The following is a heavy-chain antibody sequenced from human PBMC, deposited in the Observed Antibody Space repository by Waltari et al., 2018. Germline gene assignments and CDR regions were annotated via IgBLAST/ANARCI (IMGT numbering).Heavy chain of an antibody. Sequence: EVQLVESGGGLVQPGGSLRLSCADAGFTLRSYWMSWVRQAPGKGLEWVANIKQDGSEKYYVDSVKGRFTISRDNAKNPLYLQMNSLRAEDTAVYYCARRGYFDYWGQGTLVTVSS. J-gene: IGHJ4*02. CDR1: GFTLRSYW. CDR2: IKQDGSEK. D-gene: IGHD3-10*01. CDR3: ARRGYFDY. V-gene: IGHV3-7*01.